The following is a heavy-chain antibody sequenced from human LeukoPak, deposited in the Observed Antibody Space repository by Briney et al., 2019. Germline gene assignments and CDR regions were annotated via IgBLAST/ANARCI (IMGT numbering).Heavy chain of an antibody. CDR3: ARGVSGFWLSFDF. CDR2: IYAGGKT. D-gene: IGHD5/OR15-5a*01. CDR1: GGSISTYY. J-gene: IGHJ4*02. V-gene: IGHV4-4*09. Sequence: KPSETLSLTCTVSGGSISTYYWTWIRQAPGKGLEWIGYIYAGGKTRSSPSLESRVSISVDASKNQFSLKLTSVTAADTAAYYCARGVSGFWLSFDFWGQGALVSVSS.